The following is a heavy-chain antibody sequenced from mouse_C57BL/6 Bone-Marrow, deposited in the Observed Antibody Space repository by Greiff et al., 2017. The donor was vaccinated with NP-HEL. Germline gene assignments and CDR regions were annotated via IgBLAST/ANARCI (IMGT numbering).Heavy chain of an antibody. CDR3: ARDGSSYGFAY. J-gene: IGHJ3*01. CDR2: IDPSDSYT. Sequence: QVQLQQPGAELVMPGASVKLSCKASGYTFTSYWMHWVKQRPGQGLEWIGKIDPSDSYTNYNQKFKGKSTLTVDKSSSTAYMQLSSLTSEDSAVYYCARDGSSYGFAYWGQGTLVTVSA. CDR1: GYTFTSYW. D-gene: IGHD1-1*01. V-gene: IGHV1-69*01.